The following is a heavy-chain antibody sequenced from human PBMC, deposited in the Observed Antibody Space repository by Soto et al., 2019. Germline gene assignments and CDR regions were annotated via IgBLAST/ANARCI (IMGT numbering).Heavy chain of an antibody. J-gene: IGHJ4*02. CDR1: GFTFSSYD. D-gene: IGHD4-17*01. V-gene: IGHV3-13*01. Sequence: EVQLVESGGGLVQPGGSLRLSCAASGFTFSSYDMHWVRQATGKGLEWVSAIGTAGDTYYPGSVKGRFTISRENAKNSLYLQMNSLRAGDTAVSYCARGGYYGDPIIDYWGQGTLVTVSS. CDR3: ARGGYYGDPIIDY. CDR2: IGTAGDT.